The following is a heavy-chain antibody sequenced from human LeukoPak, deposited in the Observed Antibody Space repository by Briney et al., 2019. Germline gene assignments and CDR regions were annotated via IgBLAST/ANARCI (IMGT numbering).Heavy chain of an antibody. Sequence: ASVKVSCKASGGTFSSYAISWVRQAPGQGLEWMGRINPNSGGTNYAQKFQGRVTMTRDTSISTAYMELSRLRSDDTAVYYCARIRIAVAGTPTYYYYYMDVWGKGTTVTVSS. J-gene: IGHJ6*03. V-gene: IGHV1-2*06. CDR3: ARIRIAVAGTPTYYYYYMDV. CDR1: GGTFSSYA. D-gene: IGHD6-19*01. CDR2: INPNSGGT.